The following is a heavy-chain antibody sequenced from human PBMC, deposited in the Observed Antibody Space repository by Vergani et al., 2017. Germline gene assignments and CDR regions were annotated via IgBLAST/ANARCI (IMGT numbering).Heavy chain of an antibody. V-gene: IGHV4-39*01. J-gene: IGHJ5*02. CDR3: ARRVDSAQIFGVVIIGGWFDP. CDR2: IYYSGST. Sequence: QLQLQESGPGLVKPSETLSLTCTVSGGSISSSSYYWGWIRQPPGKGLEWIGSIYYSGSTYYNPSLKSRVNISVDTSKNQFSLKLSSVTAADTAVYYCARRVDSAQIFGVVIIGGWFDPWGQGTLVTVSS. D-gene: IGHD3-3*01. CDR1: GGSISSSSYY.